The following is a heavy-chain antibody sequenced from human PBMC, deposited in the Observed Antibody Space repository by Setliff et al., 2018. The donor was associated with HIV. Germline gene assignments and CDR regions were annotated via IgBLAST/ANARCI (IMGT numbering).Heavy chain of an antibody. V-gene: IGHV3-23*01. J-gene: IGHJ4*02. CDR3: AKDRQQLDPREFDY. CDR1: GFTFSSYA. D-gene: IGHD6-13*01. Sequence: PGGSLRLSCAASGFTFSSYAMTWVRQAPGKGLEWVSSITGSGDSTYYANSVKGRFTISRDSSKNTLSLQMSSLRVEDTAVYYCAKDRQQLDPREFDYWGQGTLVTVSS. CDR2: ITGSGDST.